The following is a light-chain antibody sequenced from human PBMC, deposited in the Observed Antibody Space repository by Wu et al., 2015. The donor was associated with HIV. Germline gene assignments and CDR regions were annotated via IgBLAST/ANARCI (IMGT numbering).Light chain of an antibody. CDR2: DAS. Sequence: EIVLTQSPATLSLSLGERATLSCRASQRVSSYLAWYQQKPGQAPRLLIYDASNRATGIPARFSGSGSGTDFTLTISSLEPEDFAVYYCQQRSSVGP. CDR3: QQRSS. CDR1: QRVSSY. J-gene: IGKJ3*01. V-gene: IGKV3-11*01.